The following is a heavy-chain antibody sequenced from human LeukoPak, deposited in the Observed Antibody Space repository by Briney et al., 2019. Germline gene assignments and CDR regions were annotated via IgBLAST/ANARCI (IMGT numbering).Heavy chain of an antibody. CDR1: GFTFGDYA. D-gene: IGHD5-24*01. CDR2: ISYDGSNK. V-gene: IGHV3-30*04. Sequence: EPGRSLRLSCTASGFTFGDYAMHWVRQAPGKGLEWVAVISYDGSNKYYADSVKGRFTISRDNSKNTLYLQMNSLRAEDTAVYYCASAAGRWLQPMTHNWFDPWGQGTLVTVSS. J-gene: IGHJ5*02. CDR3: ASAAGRWLQPMTHNWFDP.